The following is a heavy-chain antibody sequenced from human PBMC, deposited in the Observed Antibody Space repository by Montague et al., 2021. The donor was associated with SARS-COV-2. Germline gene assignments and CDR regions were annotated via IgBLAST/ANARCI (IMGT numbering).Heavy chain of an antibody. V-gene: IGHV4-31*03. D-gene: IGHD2-15*01. CDR3: AIGLPYQMVAGASPNYSMDV. CDR2: IYYRGTT. J-gene: IGHJ6*02. Sequence: TLSLTCTVSGASISSGGFYWSLLRQPPRKVLELIGFIYYRGTTYHPPPLKRRLTISIDTSNNQFSLKSSSVTAAATAVYYCAIGLPYQMVAGASPNYSMDVWGQGTTVTVSS. CDR1: GASISSGGFY.